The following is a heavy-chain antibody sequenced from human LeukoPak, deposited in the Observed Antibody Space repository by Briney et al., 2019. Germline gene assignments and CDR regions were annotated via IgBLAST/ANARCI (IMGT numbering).Heavy chain of an antibody. CDR1: GFSFERHS. CDR2: IATGTGSVSTFT. J-gene: IGHJ4*02. V-gene: IGHV3-21*01. CDR3: ARVRSDYSSSSPPDY. Sequence: GGSLRLSCVASGFSFERHSMNWVRQVPGRGLEWVSSIATGTGSVSTFTFYADSVKGRFTISRDNAKKSLYLEMNSLRVEDTAIYFCARVRSDYSSSSPPDYWGQGTPVTVSS. D-gene: IGHD6-6*01.